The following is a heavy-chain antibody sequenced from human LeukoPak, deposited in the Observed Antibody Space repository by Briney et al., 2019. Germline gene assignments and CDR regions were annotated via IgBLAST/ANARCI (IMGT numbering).Heavy chain of an antibody. J-gene: IGHJ4*02. CDR2: IYYSGST. V-gene: IGHV4-59*01. CDR1: GGSLSSYY. CDR3: ARGVRGPTAAGTIDY. Sequence: SETLSLTCTVSGGSLSSYYWSWIRQPPGKGLEWIGYIYYSGSTNYNPSLKSRVTISVDTSKNQFSLKLSSVTAADTAVYYCARGVRGPTAAGTIDYWGQGTLVTVSS. D-gene: IGHD6-13*01.